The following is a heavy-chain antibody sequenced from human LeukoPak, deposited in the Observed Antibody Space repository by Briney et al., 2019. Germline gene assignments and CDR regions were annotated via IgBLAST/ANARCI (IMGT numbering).Heavy chain of an antibody. V-gene: IGHV3-30*18. Sequence: PGRSLRLSCAASGFTFSSYGMHWVRQAPGKGLEWVAVISYDGSNKYYADSVKGRFTISRDNSKNTLYLQMNSLRAEDTAVYYCAKVSFDSSSWYKESEDYWGQGTLVTVSS. D-gene: IGHD6-13*01. CDR3: AKVSFDSSSWYKESEDY. J-gene: IGHJ4*02. CDR2: ISYDGSNK. CDR1: GFTFSSYG.